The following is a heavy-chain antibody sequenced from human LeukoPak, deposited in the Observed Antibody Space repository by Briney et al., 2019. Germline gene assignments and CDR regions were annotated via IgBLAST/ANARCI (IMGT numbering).Heavy chain of an antibody. D-gene: IGHD3-16*01. Sequence: GGSLRLSCAASGLTFSSYSMNWVRQAPGKGLEWVSSISSSSSYIYYADSVKGRFTISRDNAKNSLYLQMNSLRAEDTAVYCCARGGAENWFDPWGQGTLVTVSS. CDR3: ARGGAENWFDP. CDR2: ISSSSSYI. V-gene: IGHV3-21*01. CDR1: GLTFSSYS. J-gene: IGHJ5*02.